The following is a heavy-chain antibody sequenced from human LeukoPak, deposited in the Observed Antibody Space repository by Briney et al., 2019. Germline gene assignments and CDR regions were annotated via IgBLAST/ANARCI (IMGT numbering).Heavy chain of an antibody. CDR2: IKQDGSEK. CDR3: ARGGSKYYYYGMDV. D-gene: IGHD1-14*01. Sequence: PGGSLRLSCAASGFTFSSYWMSWVRQAPGKGLEWVANIKQDGSEKYYVDSVKGRFTISRDNAKNSLYLQMSSLRAEDTAVYYCARGGSKYYYYGMDVWGQGTTVTVSS. CDR1: GFTFSSYW. J-gene: IGHJ6*02. V-gene: IGHV3-7*03.